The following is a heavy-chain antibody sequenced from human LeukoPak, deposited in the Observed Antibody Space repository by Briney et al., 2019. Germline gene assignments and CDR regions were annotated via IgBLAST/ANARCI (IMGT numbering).Heavy chain of an antibody. D-gene: IGHD1-26*01. Sequence: ASVKVSCKASGYTFTSYAMNWVRQAPGQGLEWMGWINTNTGNPTYAQGFTGRFVFSLDTSVSAAYLQISSLKAEDTAVYYCAIRYSGSYNDYWGQGTLVTVSS. CDR1: GYTFTSYA. CDR3: AIRYSGSYNDY. CDR2: INTNTGNP. V-gene: IGHV7-4-1*02. J-gene: IGHJ4*02.